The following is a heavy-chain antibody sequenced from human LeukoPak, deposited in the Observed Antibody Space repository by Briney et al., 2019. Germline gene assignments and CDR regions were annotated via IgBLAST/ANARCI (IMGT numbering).Heavy chain of an antibody. D-gene: IGHD6-19*01. V-gene: IGHV4-59*01. CDR2: IYYSGST. Sequence: SETLSLTCTVSGGSISSYYWSWIRQPPGKGLERIGYIYYSGSTNYNPSLKSRVTISVDTSKNQFSLKLSSVTAADTAVYYCARGGDSSWIDYWGQGTLVTVSS. CDR1: GGSISSYY. J-gene: IGHJ4*02. CDR3: ARGGDSSWIDY.